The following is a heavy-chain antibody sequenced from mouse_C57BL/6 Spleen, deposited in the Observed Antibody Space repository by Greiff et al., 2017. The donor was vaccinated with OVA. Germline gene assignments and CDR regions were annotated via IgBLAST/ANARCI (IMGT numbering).Heavy chain of an antibody. CDR3: ARKRGYYGSSYEYFDV. Sequence: QVHVKQPGAELVKPGASVKLSCKASGYTFTSYCIHLLKQMPGQGLSLIGMIHPNSGSTNYNEKFKSKATLTVDKSSSTAYMQLSSLTSEDSAVYYCARKRGYYGSSYEYFDVWGTGTTVTVSS. J-gene: IGHJ1*03. V-gene: IGHV1-64*01. CDR2: IHPNSGST. D-gene: IGHD1-1*01. CDR1: GYTFTSYC.